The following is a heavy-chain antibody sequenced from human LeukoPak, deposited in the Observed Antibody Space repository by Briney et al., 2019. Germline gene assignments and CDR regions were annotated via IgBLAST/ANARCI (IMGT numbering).Heavy chain of an antibody. J-gene: IGHJ4*02. Sequence: SETLSLTCTVSGGSISSGGYYWSWIRQHPGKGLEWIGYIYYSGSTYYNPSLKSRVTISVDTSKNQISLKLSSVTAADTAVYYCARVAVAGKIFDYWGQGTLVTVSS. D-gene: IGHD6-19*01. V-gene: IGHV4-31*03. CDR2: IYYSGST. CDR1: GGSISSGGYY. CDR3: ARVAVAGKIFDY.